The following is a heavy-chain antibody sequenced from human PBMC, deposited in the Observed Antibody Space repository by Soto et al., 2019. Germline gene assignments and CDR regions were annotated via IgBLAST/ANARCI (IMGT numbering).Heavy chain of an antibody. V-gene: IGHV4-34*01. CDR2: INHSGST. D-gene: IGHD2-15*01. J-gene: IGHJ4*02. CDR3: ARSDCSGGSCYSGWHDY. Sequence: PSETLSLTCAVYGGSFSGYYWSWIRQPPGKGLEWIGEINHSGSTNYNPSLKSRVTISVDTSKNQFSLKLSSVAAADTAVYYCARSDCSGGSCYSGWHDYWGQGTLVTVSS. CDR1: GGSFSGYY.